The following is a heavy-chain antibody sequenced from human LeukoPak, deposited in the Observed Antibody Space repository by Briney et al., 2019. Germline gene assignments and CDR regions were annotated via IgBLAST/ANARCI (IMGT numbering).Heavy chain of an antibody. Sequence: GESLRISCKGSGYSFTTYWIGWVRQMPGKGLEWMGIIYPGDSDTRYSPSFQGQVTISADKSISTAYLQWSSLKASDTAMYYCARQRYCSSGSCRGMDVWGQGTTVTVSS. CDR2: IYPGDSDT. CDR3: ARQRYCSSGSCRGMDV. J-gene: IGHJ6*02. D-gene: IGHD2-15*01. CDR1: GYSFTTYW. V-gene: IGHV5-51*01.